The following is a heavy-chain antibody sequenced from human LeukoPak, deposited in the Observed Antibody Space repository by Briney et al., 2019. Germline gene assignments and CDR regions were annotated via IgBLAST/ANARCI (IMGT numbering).Heavy chain of an antibody. CDR1: GGTFSSYA. V-gene: IGHV1-69*13. J-gene: IGHJ6*02. CDR2: IIPIFGTA. CDR3: ARGPPPYTEGDLFYYYGLDV. D-gene: IGHD3-16*01. Sequence: ASVKVSCKASGGTFSSYAISWVRQAPGQGLEWMGGIIPIFGTANYAQKFQGRVTITAGESTSTAYMELSSLRSDDTAVYYCARGPPPYTEGDLFYYYGLDVWGQGTTVTVSS.